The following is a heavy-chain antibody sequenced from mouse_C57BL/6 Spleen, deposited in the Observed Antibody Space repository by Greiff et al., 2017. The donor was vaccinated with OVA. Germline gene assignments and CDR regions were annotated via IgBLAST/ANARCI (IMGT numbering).Heavy chain of an antibody. CDR2: IYPGSGNT. CDR3: AREWDWYFDV. V-gene: IGHV1-76*01. D-gene: IGHD1-3*01. CDR1: GYTFTDYY. Sequence: VQLVESGAELVRPGASVKLSCKASGYTFTDYYINWVKQRPGQGLEWIARIYPGSGNTYYNEKFKGKATLTAEKSSSTAYMQLSSLTSEDSAVYFCAREWDWYFDVWGTGTTVTVSS. J-gene: IGHJ1*03.